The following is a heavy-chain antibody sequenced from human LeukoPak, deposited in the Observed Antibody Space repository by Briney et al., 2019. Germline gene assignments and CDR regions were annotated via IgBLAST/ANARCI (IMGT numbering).Heavy chain of an antibody. J-gene: IGHJ4*02. Sequence: ASVKVSCKASGGTFTSYTVSWVRQAPGQGLEWMGRIIPMSGTVKYAQKFQGRVTITTDESTSTAYMELSSLRSEDTDVYYCATTDYWGQGTLVTVSS. V-gene: IGHV1-69*05. CDR3: ATTDY. CDR1: GGTFTSYT. CDR2: IIPMSGTV.